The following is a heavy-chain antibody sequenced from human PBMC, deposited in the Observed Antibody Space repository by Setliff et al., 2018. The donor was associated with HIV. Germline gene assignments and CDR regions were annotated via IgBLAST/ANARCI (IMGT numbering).Heavy chain of an antibody. CDR2: IHDSGRT. J-gene: IGHJ5*02. V-gene: IGHV4-38-2*01. Sequence: PSETLSLTCGVSGYSLTSGYYWGWIRQPPGKGLEWIGSIHDSGRTYYNPSLKSRVTISVDTSKNQFSLKLSSVTAADAAVYYCASRVYYYDSSGYLREEGFDPWGQGTLVTVSS. CDR1: GYSLTSGYY. CDR3: ASRVYYYDSSGYLREEGFDP. D-gene: IGHD3-22*01.